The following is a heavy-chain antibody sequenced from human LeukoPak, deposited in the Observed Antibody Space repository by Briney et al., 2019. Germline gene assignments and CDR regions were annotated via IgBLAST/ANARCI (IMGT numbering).Heavy chain of an antibody. J-gene: IGHJ5*02. D-gene: IGHD6-13*01. Sequence: ASVKVSCKASGGSFSSYAISWVRQAPGQGLEWMGRIIPILGIANYAQNFQGRVTITADKSTSTAYMELSSRRSEDTAVYYCASVGQQFDPWGQGTLVTVSS. V-gene: IGHV1-69*04. CDR1: GGSFSSYA. CDR2: IIPILGIA. CDR3: ASVGQQFDP.